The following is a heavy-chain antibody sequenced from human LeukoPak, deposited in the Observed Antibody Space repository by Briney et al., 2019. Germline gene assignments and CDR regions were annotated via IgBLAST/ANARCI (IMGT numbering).Heavy chain of an antibody. CDR3: AREQWGIDY. V-gene: IGHV3-48*01. CDR1: GFTFSNYN. CDR2: ISIGGITI. D-gene: IGHD7-27*01. Sequence: GGSLRLSCAASGFTFSNYNLNWVRQAPGKGLEWVSYISIGGITIYYADSVKGRFTISRDNAKNSLYLHMNSLRAEDTAVYYCAREQWGIDYWGQGTLVTVSS. J-gene: IGHJ4*02.